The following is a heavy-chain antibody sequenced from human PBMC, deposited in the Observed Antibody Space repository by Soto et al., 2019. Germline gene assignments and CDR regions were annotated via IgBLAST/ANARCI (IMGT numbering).Heavy chain of an antibody. CDR3: ARVNNWNDGRPSPYYYYYGMDV. CDR1: GYTFTGYY. J-gene: IGHJ6*02. CDR2: INPNSGGT. D-gene: IGHD1-20*01. Sequence: QVQLVQSGAEVKKPGASVKVSCKASGYTFTGYYMHWVRQAPGQGLEWMGWINPNSGGTNYAQKFQGRVTMTRDTSISTAYMELSRLRSDDTAVYYCARVNNWNDGRPSPYYYYYGMDVWGQGTTVTVSS. V-gene: IGHV1-2*02.